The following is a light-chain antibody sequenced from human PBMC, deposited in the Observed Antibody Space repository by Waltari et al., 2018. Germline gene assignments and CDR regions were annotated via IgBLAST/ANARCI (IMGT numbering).Light chain of an antibody. V-gene: IGKV4-1*01. Sequence: DIVMTQSPDSLAVSLGERATINCKSSQSVLYTSNNKNYLAWYQQKPGQPPKLLIYCASTRDSGVPDRFRGSGSWTDFTLTISSLQADDVAVYYCQQYSSAPWTFGQGTKVEIK. CDR1: QSVLYTSNNKNY. CDR3: QQYSSAPWT. J-gene: IGKJ1*01. CDR2: CAS.